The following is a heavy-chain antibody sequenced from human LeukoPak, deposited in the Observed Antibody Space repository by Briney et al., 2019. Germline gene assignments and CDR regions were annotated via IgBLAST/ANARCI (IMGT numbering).Heavy chain of an antibody. Sequence: SETLSLTCAVYGGSFSGYYWSWIRQPPGKGLEWIGEINHSGSTNYNPSLKSRVTISVDTSKNQFSLKLSSMTAADTAVYYCARARRWNAAVEGWWFDPWGQGTLVTVSS. CDR1: GGSFSGYY. J-gene: IGHJ5*02. CDR2: INHSGST. D-gene: IGHD1-1*01. V-gene: IGHV4-34*01. CDR3: ARARRWNAAVEGWWFDP.